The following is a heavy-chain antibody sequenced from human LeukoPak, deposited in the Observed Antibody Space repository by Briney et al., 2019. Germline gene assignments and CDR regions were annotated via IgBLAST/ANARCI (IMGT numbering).Heavy chain of an antibody. D-gene: IGHD3-16*02. V-gene: IGHV4-4*07. CDR2: IYTSGST. J-gene: IGHJ5*02. CDR3: ARDRFMITFGGVIVNILNWFDP. Sequence: SETLSLTCTVSGGSISSYYWSWIRQPAGKGLEWIGRIYTSGSTNYNPSLKSRVTMSVDTSKNQFSLKLSSVTAADTAVYYCARDRFMITFGGVIVNILNWFDPWGQGTLVTVSS. CDR1: GGSISSYY.